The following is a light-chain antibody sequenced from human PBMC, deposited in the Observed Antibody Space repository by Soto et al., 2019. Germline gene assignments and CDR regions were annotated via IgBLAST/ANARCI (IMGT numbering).Light chain of an antibody. V-gene: IGKV3-11*01. J-gene: IGKJ5*01. Sequence: EIVLTQSPATLSLSPGETATLSCRASQSISNYLAWYQQKPGQAPRLLIYGASNRATGIPERFSGSGSGTDFTLTISRLEPQDFAVYYCQQRSNWPLTFGQGTRLEIK. CDR3: QQRSNWPLT. CDR1: QSISNY. CDR2: GAS.